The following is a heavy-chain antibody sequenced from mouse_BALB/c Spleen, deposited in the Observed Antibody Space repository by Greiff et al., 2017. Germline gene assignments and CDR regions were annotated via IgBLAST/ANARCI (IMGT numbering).Heavy chain of an antibody. CDR1: GYTFTSYW. D-gene: IGHD2-1*01. Sequence: QVQLQQSGAELAKPGASVKMSCKASGYTFTSYWMHWVKQRPGQGLEWIGYINPSTGYTEYNQKFKDKATLTADKSSSTAYMQLSSLTSEDSAVYYCASRVYYGNSQAMDYWGQGTSVTVSS. J-gene: IGHJ4*01. CDR3: ASRVYYGNSQAMDY. CDR2: INPSTGYT. V-gene: IGHV1-7*01.